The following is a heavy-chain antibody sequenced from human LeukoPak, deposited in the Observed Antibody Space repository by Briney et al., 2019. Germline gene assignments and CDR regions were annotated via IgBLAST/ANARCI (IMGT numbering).Heavy chain of an antibody. CDR1: GGSISIYY. CDR2: IYYSGST. J-gene: IGHJ3*02. Sequence: PSETLSLTCTVSGGSISIYYWSWIRQPPGKGLEWIGYIYYSGSTNYNPSLKSRVTISVDTSKNQFSLKLSSVTAADTAVYYCARDGGYEAAFDIWGQGTMVTVSS. D-gene: IGHD5-12*01. CDR3: ARDGGYEAAFDI. V-gene: IGHV4-59*01.